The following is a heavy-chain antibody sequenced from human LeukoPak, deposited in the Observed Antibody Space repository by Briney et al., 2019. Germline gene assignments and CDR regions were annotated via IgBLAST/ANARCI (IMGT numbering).Heavy chain of an antibody. CDR1: GGSISSYY. J-gene: IGHJ4*02. Sequence: KASETLSLTCTVSGGSISSYYWSWIRQPAGKGLEWIGRIYTSGSTNYNPSLKCRVTISVDTSKNQFSLKLSSVTAADTAVYYCARLSLRFGELFDYWGQGTLVTVSS. CDR2: IYTSGST. V-gene: IGHV4-4*07. CDR3: ARLSLRFGELFDY. D-gene: IGHD3-10*01.